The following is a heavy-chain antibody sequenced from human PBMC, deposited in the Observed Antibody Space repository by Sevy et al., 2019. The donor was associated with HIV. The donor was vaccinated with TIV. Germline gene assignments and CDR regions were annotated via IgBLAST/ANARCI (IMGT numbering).Heavy chain of an antibody. Sequence: SETLSLTCTVSGGSITSSSYYWAWLRQPPGKGLEWIGSIDYTGSTYYKPSLMSRITISADRSKNHFSLKLTSVTAADTAVYYCARPSSLYYYYAMDVWGQGTAVTVSS. CDR2: IDYTGST. CDR1: GGSITSSSYY. CDR3: ARPSSLYYYYAMDV. V-gene: IGHV4-39*02. J-gene: IGHJ6*02.